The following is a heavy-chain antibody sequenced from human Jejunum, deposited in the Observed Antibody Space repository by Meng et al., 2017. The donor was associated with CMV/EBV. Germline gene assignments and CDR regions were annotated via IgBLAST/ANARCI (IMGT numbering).Heavy chain of an antibody. V-gene: IGHV4-34*01. CDR1: GGSFSGYY. CDR2: INHSRGT. CDR3: ARGNYDSSGYYLDY. D-gene: IGHD3-22*01. J-gene: IGHJ4*02. Sequence: QVQLQQWGAGLLKPSETLYLTCAVYGGSFSGYYWSWIRQPPGKGLEWIGEINHSRGTKYNPSLKSRVTISADTSKNQFSLKLTSVTAADTAVYYCARGNYDSSGYYLDYWGQGTLVTVSS.